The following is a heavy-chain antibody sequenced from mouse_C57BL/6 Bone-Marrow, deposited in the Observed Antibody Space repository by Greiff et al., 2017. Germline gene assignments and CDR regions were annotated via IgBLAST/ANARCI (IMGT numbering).Heavy chain of an antibody. V-gene: IGHV1-61*01. CDR1: GYTFTSYW. D-gene: IGHD2-3*01. Sequence: VQLQQSGAELVRPGSSVKLSCKASGYTFTSYWMAWVKQRPGQGLEWIGNIYPSDSETHYNQKFKDQATLTVDKSSSTAYMQLSSLTSEDASVYYCAGWDDGCYGYWGQGTTLTVSA. CDR2: IYPSDSET. J-gene: IGHJ2*01. CDR3: AGWDDGCYGY.